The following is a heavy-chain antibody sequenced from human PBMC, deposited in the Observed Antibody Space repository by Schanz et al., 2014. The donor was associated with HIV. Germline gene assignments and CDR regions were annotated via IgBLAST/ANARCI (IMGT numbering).Heavy chain of an antibody. D-gene: IGHD3-22*01. CDR1: GFPFSSYS. V-gene: IGHV3-30*18. CDR3: AKDGNLYDSRYRGKGNYYHYYGMDV. CDR2: ITYDGVNK. Sequence: QVQLVESGGGLVQPGGSLTLSCEASGFPFSSYSMNWVRQAPGKGLEWVAVITYDGVNKHFADSVKGRFTISRDNSKNTLYLQVKRLRTEDTAVYFCAKDGNLYDSRYRGKGNYYHYYGMDVWGQGTLVTVSS. J-gene: IGHJ6*02.